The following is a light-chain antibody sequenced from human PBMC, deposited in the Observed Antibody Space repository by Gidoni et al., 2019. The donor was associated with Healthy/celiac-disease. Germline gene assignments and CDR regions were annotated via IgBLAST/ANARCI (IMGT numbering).Light chain of an antibody. V-gene: IGKV1-33*01. Sequence: DIQMTQSPSSLSACVGDRVTITCHASQDISTYLNWYQQKPGKAPKLLIYDASNWETGVTSRFSGSGSGTDFTFTISSLQPEDTAKYYCQQYDNLRTFGGGTKVEIK. CDR2: DAS. J-gene: IGKJ4*01. CDR3: QQYDNLRT. CDR1: QDISTY.